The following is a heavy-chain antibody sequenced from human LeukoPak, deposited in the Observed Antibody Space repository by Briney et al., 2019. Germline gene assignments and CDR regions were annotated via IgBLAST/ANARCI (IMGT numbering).Heavy chain of an antibody. CDR2: ISSSGSTI. CDR1: GFTFSDYY. J-gene: IGHJ6*03. D-gene: IGHD5-18*01. V-gene: IGHV3-11*04. CDR3: ARDENTAMDVYYYYYYMDV. Sequence: GGSLRLFCAASGFTFSDYYMSWIRQAPGKGLEWVSYISSSGSTIYYADSAKGRFTISRDNAKNSLYLQMNSLRAEDTAVYYCARDENTAMDVYYYYYYMDVWGKGTTVTVSS.